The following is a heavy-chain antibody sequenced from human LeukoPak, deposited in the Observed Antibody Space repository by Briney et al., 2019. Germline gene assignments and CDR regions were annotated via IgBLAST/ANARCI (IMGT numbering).Heavy chain of an antibody. CDR2: IYTSGST. Sequence: SETLTLTCTASGGTISSYYLSWIRQPPGKGLEWIGYIYTSGSTNYNPSLKSRVTISLDTSKNQFFLRLSSVAAADTAVYYCARHTGGYNPFQYWGQGALVTVSS. CDR1: GGTISSYY. CDR3: ARHTGGYNPFQY. V-gene: IGHV4-4*08. J-gene: IGHJ1*01. D-gene: IGHD5-24*01.